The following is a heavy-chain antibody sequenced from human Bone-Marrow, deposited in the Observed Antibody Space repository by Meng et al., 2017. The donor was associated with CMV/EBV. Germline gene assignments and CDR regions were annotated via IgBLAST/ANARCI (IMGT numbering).Heavy chain of an antibody. CDR2: ISSSSSTI. J-gene: IGHJ4*02. CDR1: GFTFSSYS. Sequence: GGSLRLSCAASGFTFSSYSMNWVRQAPGKGLEWVSYISSSSSTIYYADSVKGRFTISRDNSKNTLYLQMNSLRAEDTAVYYWERGLGGATTNWGQGTLVTVSS. CDR3: ERGLGGATTN. V-gene: IGHV3-48*01. D-gene: IGHD1-26*01.